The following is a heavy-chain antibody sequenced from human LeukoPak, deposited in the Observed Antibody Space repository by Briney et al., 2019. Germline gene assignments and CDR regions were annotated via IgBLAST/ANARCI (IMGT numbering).Heavy chain of an antibody. CDR1: GGSISSYY. CDR3: ASGSLTIFDY. J-gene: IGHJ4*02. V-gene: IGHV4-59*12. CDR2: IYYSGST. D-gene: IGHD4/OR15-4a*01. Sequence: SETLSLTCTVSGGSISSYYWSWIRQPPGKGLEWIGYIYYSGSTYYNPSLKSRVTISVDTSKNQFSLKLSSVTAADTAVYYCASGSLTIFDYWGQGTLVTVSS.